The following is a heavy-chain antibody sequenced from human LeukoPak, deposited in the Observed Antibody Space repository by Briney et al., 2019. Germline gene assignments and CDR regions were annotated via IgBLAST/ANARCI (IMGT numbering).Heavy chain of an antibody. CDR2: IKSKTDGGTT. CDR1: GFTFSNAW. D-gene: IGHD3-22*01. CDR3: TTRRSRASDYYDSSGNIDY. V-gene: IGHV3-15*01. J-gene: IGHJ4*02. Sequence: GSLRLSCAASGFTFSNAWMSWVRQAPGKGLEWVGRIKSKTDGGTTDYAAPVKGRFTISRDDSKNTLYLQMNSLKTEDTAVYYCTTRRSRASDYYDSSGNIDYWGQGTLVTVPS.